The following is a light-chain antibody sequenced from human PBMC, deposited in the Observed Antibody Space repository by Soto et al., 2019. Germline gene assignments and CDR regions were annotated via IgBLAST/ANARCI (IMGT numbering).Light chain of an antibody. Sequence: ETVLTQSPGTLSLSPGERATLSCRASQSVTSSSLGWYQQKPGQPPRLLIYAASSRATDIPDRFSGSGSGTDFTLIISRLEPEDFAVYFCQQYGDSPITFGQGTRLEI. CDR3: QQYGDSPIT. CDR2: AAS. J-gene: IGKJ5*01. CDR1: QSVTSSS. V-gene: IGKV3-20*01.